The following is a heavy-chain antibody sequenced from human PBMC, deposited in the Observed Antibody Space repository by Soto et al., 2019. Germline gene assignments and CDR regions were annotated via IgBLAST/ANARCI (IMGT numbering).Heavy chain of an antibody. CDR2: IYYSGST. Sequence: QVQLQESGPGLVKPSETLSLTCTVSGGSISSYYWSWIRQPPGKGLGWIGYIYYSGSTNYNPSLKRRVTRSVDTTKHQFSLKLSSVTAADPAVYYCAGDNAQWGAMDVWGQGTTVTVSS. D-gene: IGHD1-26*01. CDR3: AGDNAQWGAMDV. V-gene: IGHV4-59*01. CDR1: GGSISSYY. J-gene: IGHJ6*02.